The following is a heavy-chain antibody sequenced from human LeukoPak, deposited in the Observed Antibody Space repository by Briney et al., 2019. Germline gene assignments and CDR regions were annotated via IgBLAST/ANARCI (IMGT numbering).Heavy chain of an antibody. Sequence: PGRFLRLSCAASGFTFSSYAMHWVRQAPGKGLEWVAVISYDGSNKYYADSVKGRFTISRDNSKNTLYLQMNSLRAEDTAVYYCAREVNSAGFDYWGQGTLVTVSS. CDR1: GFTFSSYA. CDR3: AREVNSAGFDY. V-gene: IGHV3-30*04. J-gene: IGHJ4*02. D-gene: IGHD1-14*01. CDR2: ISYDGSNK.